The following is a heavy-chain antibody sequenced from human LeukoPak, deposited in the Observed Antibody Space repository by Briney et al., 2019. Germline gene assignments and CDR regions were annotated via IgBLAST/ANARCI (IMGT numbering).Heavy chain of an antibody. CDR3: ARDAWPVVVLAAATFWFDP. Sequence: ASVKVSCKASGYTFTNYAIHWVRQAPGQRLEWMGWINTGTGNTKFSQKFQARVTITRDTSATTAYMELSSLTSEDTAVYFCARDAWPVVVLAAATFWFDPWGQGTLVTVSS. V-gene: IGHV1-3*04. CDR2: INTGTGNT. J-gene: IGHJ5*02. CDR1: GYTFTNYA. D-gene: IGHD2-15*01.